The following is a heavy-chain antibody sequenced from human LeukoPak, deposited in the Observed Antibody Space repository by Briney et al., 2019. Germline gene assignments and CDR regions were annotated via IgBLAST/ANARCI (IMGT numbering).Heavy chain of an antibody. D-gene: IGHD5-12*01. CDR1: GASISSGNYC. CDR2: IYYSGDT. J-gene: IGHJ4*02. V-gene: IGHV4-39*07. CDR3: ARDVAGNTFDY. Sequence: SSETLSLTCTVSGASISSGNYCWGWIRQPPGKGLEWLGSIYYSGDTYNNPPLKSRVTISVDTAKSQFSLRLSSVTAADTAVYYCARDVAGNTFDYWGQGTLVTVSS.